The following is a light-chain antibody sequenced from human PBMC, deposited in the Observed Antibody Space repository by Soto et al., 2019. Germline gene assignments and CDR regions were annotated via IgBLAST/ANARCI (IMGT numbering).Light chain of an antibody. V-gene: IGLV2-11*01. J-gene: IGLJ1*01. CDR1: SSDVESYNL. CDR2: DVS. CDR3: CSYAGSYTFYV. Sequence: QSVLTQPASVSGSPGQSIPISCTGTSSDVESYNLVSWYQQHPGKAPKVMIYDVSKRPSGVPDRFSGSKSGNTASLTLSGLQAEDEADYYCCSYAGSYTFYVFGTGTKVTVL.